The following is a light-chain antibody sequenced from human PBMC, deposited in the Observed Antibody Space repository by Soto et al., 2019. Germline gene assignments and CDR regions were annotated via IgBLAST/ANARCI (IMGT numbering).Light chain of an antibody. CDR3: SSYKTSSTPPVV. V-gene: IGLV2-14*01. Sequence: QSALTQPASVSGSPGQSITISCTGTSSDVGGYNYVSWYQQHPGKAPKLMIYDVSNRPSGVSNRFSGSKSGNTASLTISGLQAEDEADYYCSSYKTSSTPPVVFGGGTKLTVL. CDR2: DVS. J-gene: IGLJ2*01. CDR1: SSDVGGYNY.